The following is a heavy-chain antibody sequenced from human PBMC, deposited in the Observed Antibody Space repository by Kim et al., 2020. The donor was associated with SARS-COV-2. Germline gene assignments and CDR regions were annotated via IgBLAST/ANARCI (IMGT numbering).Heavy chain of an antibody. V-gene: IGHV7-4-1*02. Sequence: ASVKVSCKASGYTFTSYAMNWVRQAPGQGLEWMGWINTNTGNPTYAQGFTGRFVFSLDTSVSTAYLQISSLKAEDTAVYYCASPGESSTSYYYYYGMDVWAKGPRSPSP. CDR1: GYTFTSYA. CDR3: ASPGESSTSYYYYYGMDV. J-gene: IGHJ6*02. CDR2: INTNTGNP. D-gene: IGHD3-10*01.